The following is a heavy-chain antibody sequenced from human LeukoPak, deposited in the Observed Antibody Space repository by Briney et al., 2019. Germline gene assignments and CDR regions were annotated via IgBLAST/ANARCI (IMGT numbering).Heavy chain of an antibody. CDR1: GYSFTSYW. CDR3: ARHKRDRGYEVDY. CDR2: IYPGDTDT. Sequence: GESLKISCKGSGYSFTSYWIGWVRPLPGKGLEWMGIIYPGDTDTRYSPSFQGQVTISADKSISTGNLQWSSLKASDTAMYYCARHKRDRGYEVDYCGQGTLVTVSS. D-gene: IGHD5-12*01. V-gene: IGHV5-51*01. J-gene: IGHJ4*02.